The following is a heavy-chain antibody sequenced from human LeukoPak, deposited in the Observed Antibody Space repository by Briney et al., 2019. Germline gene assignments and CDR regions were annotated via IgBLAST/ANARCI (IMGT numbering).Heavy chain of an antibody. D-gene: IGHD6-19*01. CDR2: IYSDGST. CDR3: ARGGAVAGTGDY. V-gene: IGHV3-53*01. Sequence: GGSLRLSCAASGFTVSSNYMSWVRQAPGKGLEWVSVIYSDGSTYYEDSVKGRFTISRDNAKNTLYLQMNSLRAEDTAVYYCARGGAVAGTGDYWGQGTLVTVSS. CDR1: GFTVSSNY. J-gene: IGHJ4*02.